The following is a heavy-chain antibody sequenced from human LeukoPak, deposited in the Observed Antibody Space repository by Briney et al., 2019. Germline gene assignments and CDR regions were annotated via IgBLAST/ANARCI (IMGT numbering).Heavy chain of an antibody. Sequence: ASVKVSCKASGYAFTSYYMHWVRQAPGQGLEWMGIINPSGGSTSYAQKFQGRVTMTRDTSTSTVYMELSSLRSEDTAVYYCARDGYNYLSLQHWGQGTLVTVSS. D-gene: IGHD5-12*01. V-gene: IGHV1-46*01. CDR3: ARDGYNYLSLQH. J-gene: IGHJ1*01. CDR1: GYAFTSYY. CDR2: INPSGGST.